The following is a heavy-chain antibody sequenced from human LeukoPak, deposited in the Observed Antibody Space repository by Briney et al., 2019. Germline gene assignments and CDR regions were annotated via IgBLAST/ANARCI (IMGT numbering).Heavy chain of an antibody. V-gene: IGHV1-18*01. CDR1: GYTFTSYG. CDR3: ARVEQLVQPFGYYYGMDV. J-gene: IGHJ6*02. D-gene: IGHD6-6*01. CDR2: ISAYNGNT. Sequence: GASVKVSCKASGYTFTSYGISWVRQAPGQGLEWMGWISAYNGNTNYAQKLQGRVTMTTDTSTSTAYMELRSLRSDDTAVYYCARVEQLVQPFGYYYGMDVWGQGTTVTVSS.